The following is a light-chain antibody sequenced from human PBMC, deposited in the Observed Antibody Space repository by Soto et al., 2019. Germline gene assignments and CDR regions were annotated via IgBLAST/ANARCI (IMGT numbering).Light chain of an antibody. CDR2: DVS. CDR3: SSYTSSTTLKV. CDR1: SSDAGGYNY. V-gene: IGLV2-14*03. J-gene: IGLJ2*01. Sequence: QSVLTQPASVSGSPGQSITISCTGTSSDAGGYNYVSWYQQHPGKAPKLMIYDVSNRPSGVSNRFSGSKSGNTASLTISGLQAEDESDYYCSSYTSSTTLKVFGGGTKLTVL.